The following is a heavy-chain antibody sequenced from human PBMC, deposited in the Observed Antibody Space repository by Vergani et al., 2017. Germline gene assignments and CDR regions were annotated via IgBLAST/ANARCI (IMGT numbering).Heavy chain of an antibody. Sequence: EVQLVESGGGLVQPGRSLRLSCTASGFTFGDYAMSWVRQAPGKGLEWVGFIRSKAYGGTTEYAASVKGRFTISRDDSKSIAYLQMNSLRVEDTAVYYCARAYGRYDWFDYWGQRTLVTVSS. D-gene: IGHD1-20*01. V-gene: IGHV3-49*04. J-gene: IGHJ4*01. CDR3: ARAYGRYDWFDY. CDR2: IRSKAYGGTT. CDR1: GFTFGDYA.